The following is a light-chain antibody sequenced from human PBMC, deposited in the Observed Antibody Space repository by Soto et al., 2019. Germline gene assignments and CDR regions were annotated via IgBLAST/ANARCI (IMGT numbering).Light chain of an antibody. CDR1: QSISNY. V-gene: IGKV1-39*01. J-gene: IGKJ3*01. CDR2: AAS. CDR3: QQSYSIPFT. Sequence: DIQMTQSPSSLSASVGDRVTITCRASQSISNYLNWYQQKPGKAPEFLIYAASSLQSGVPSRFSGSGSGTEFTLTINSLQPEDFATYYCQQSYSIPFTFGPGTKVDIK.